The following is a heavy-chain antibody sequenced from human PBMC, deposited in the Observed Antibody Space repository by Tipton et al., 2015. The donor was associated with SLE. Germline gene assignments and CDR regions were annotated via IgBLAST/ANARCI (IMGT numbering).Heavy chain of an antibody. CDR2: MNPNSGNT. CDR1: GYTFTSYD. J-gene: IGHJ4*02. CDR3: ARGGMGYSDSSGYYHAYYFDY. Sequence: QSGAEVKKPGASVRVSCKASGYTFTSYDINWVRQATGQGLEWMGWMNPNSGNTGYAQKFQGRVTMTRDTSISTAYMELSSLRSEDTAVYYCARGGMGYSDSSGYYHAYYFDYWGQGTLVTVSS. D-gene: IGHD3-22*01. V-gene: IGHV1-8*01.